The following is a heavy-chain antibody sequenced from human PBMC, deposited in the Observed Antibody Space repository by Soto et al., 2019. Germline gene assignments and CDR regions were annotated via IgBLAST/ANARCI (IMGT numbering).Heavy chain of an antibody. CDR2: IYYSGST. CDR3: AREKRRDIVLAPNWFDP. J-gene: IGHJ5*02. Sequence: PSETLSLTCTVSGGSISSGDYYWSWIRQPPGKGLEWIGYIYYSGSTYYNPSLKSRVTISVDTSKNQFSLKLSSVTTADTAVYYCAREKRRDIVLAPNWFDPWGQGTLVTVSS. V-gene: IGHV4-30-4*01. CDR1: GGSISSGDYY. D-gene: IGHD2-21*01.